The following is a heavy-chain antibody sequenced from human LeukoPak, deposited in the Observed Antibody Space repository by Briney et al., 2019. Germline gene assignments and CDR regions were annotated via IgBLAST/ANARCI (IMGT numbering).Heavy chain of an antibody. Sequence: SETLSLTCTVSGGSISSSTYYWGWIRQPPGKGLEWIGSIYYSGTTYYNPSLKSRVTMSRDTSKNQFSLKLSSVTAADTAVYYCARDGPLGYCSGGSCYQDYWGQGTLVTVSS. CDR2: IYYSGTT. CDR3: ARDGPLGYCSGGSCYQDY. D-gene: IGHD2-15*01. V-gene: IGHV4-39*07. CDR1: GGSISSSTYY. J-gene: IGHJ4*02.